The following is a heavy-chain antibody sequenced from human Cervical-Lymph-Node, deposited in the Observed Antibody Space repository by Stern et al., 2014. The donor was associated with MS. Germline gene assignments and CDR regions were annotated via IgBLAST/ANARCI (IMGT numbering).Heavy chain of an antibody. J-gene: IGHJ4*02. V-gene: IGHV4-38-2*02. CDR2: IYHSGST. Sequence: QVQLQESGPGLVKPSETLSLTCTVSGYSLSSGYYWGWIRQPPGKGLEWIGSIYHSGSTYYNPSLKSRVTISVDTSQNPFSLNLSSVTAADTAVYYCAREDYWGQGTLVTVSS. CDR3: AREDY. CDR1: GYSLSSGYY.